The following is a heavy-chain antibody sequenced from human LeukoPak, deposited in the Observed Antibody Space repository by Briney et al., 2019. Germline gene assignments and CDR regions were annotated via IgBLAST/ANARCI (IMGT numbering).Heavy chain of an antibody. J-gene: IGHJ4*02. CDR3: ASGGGWFGEPPIEFDY. CDR1: GASVGRGAHF. V-gene: IGHV4-61*08. D-gene: IGHD3-10*01. Sequence: SETLSLTCTVSGGSVSGASVGRGAHFWNWIRQPPGKGLEWSGYIYYGGSTNYNPSLKSRVTISVDTSKNQFSLKLSSVTAADTAVYYCASGGGWFGEPPIEFDYWGQGTLVTVSS. CDR2: IYYGGST.